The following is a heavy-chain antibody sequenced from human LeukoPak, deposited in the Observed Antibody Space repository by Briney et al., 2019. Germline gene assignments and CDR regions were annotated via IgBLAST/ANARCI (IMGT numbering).Heavy chain of an antibody. V-gene: IGHV1-69*06. J-gene: IGHJ6*03. D-gene: IGHD1-14*01. CDR3: ARVITLSRGPELVYYYMDV. Sequence: SVKVSCKGSGYTFTGYYVHWVRQAPGQGLEWMGGIIPIFGTANYAQKFQGRVTITADKSTSTAYMELSSLRSEDTAVYYCARVITLSRGPELVYYYMDVWGKGTTVTVSS. CDR1: GYTFTGYY. CDR2: IIPIFGTA.